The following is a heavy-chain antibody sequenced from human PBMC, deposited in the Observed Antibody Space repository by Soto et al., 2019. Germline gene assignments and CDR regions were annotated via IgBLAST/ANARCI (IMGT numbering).Heavy chain of an antibody. CDR1: GYTFTSYG. J-gene: IGHJ5*02. D-gene: IGHD3-3*01. CDR3: ARRHYDFWSGRLTVDWFDP. Sequence: QVQLVQSGAEVKKPGASVKVSCKASGYTFTSYGISWVRQAPGQGLEWMGWISAYNGNTNYAQKLQGRVTMTTDTSTSTAYMELRSLRSDDTGVYYCARRHYDFWSGRLTVDWFDPWGQGTLVTVSS. V-gene: IGHV1-18*01. CDR2: ISAYNGNT.